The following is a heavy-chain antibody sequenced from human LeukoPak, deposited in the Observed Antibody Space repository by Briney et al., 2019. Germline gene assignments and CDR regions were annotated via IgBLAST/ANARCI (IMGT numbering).Heavy chain of an antibody. CDR3: ARRKYYYDSSGYYPNYFDY. J-gene: IGHJ4*02. Sequence: PSETLSLTCTVSGGSISSSSYYWGWIRQPPGKGLEWIGSIYHSGSTYYNPSLKSRVTIAVETSKNQFSLKLSSVTAADKAVYYCARRKYYYDSSGYYPNYFDYWGQGTLVTVSS. CDR1: GGSISSSSYY. V-gene: IGHV4-39*07. D-gene: IGHD3-22*01. CDR2: IYHSGST.